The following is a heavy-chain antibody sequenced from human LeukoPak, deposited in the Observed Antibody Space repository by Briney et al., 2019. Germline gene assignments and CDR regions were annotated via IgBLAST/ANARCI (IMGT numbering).Heavy chain of an antibody. Sequence: ASVKVSCKASGYTFTGYYMHWVRQAPGQGLEWMGWINPNSGGTNYAQKFQGWVTMTRDTSISTAYMELSRLRSDDTAVYYCARVGLYYDSSGYNNWFDPWGQGTLVTVSS. CDR1: GYTFTGYY. CDR2: INPNSGGT. CDR3: ARVGLYYDSSGYNNWFDP. V-gene: IGHV1-2*04. D-gene: IGHD3-22*01. J-gene: IGHJ5*02.